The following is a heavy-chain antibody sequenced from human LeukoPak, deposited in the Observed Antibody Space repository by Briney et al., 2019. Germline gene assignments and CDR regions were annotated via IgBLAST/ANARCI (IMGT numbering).Heavy chain of an antibody. J-gene: IGHJ4*02. CDR1: GGSISSYY. CDR3: ARVAFGGVIVKYYFDY. Sequence: PSETLSLTCTVSGGSISSYYWSWIRQPPGKGLEWLGYIYYSGSTNYNPSLKSRVTISVDTSKNQFSLKLSSVTAADTAVYYCARVAFGGVIVKYYFDYSGQGTLVTVSS. D-gene: IGHD3-16*02. V-gene: IGHV4-59*01. CDR2: IYYSGST.